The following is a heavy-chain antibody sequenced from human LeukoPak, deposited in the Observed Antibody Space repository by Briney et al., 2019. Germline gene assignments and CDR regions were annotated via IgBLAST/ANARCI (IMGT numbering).Heavy chain of an antibody. J-gene: IGHJ4*02. CDR1: VGSFSGYY. D-gene: IGHD5-18*01. Sequence: SETLSLTCAVYVGSFSGYYWSWIRQPPGKGLEWVGEINHSGSTNYNPSLKSRVTISVDTSKNQFSLKLSSVTAADTAVYYCARHPQRYSYAWYYFDYWGQGTLVTVSS. CDR3: ARHPQRYSYAWYYFDY. CDR2: INHSGST. V-gene: IGHV4-34*01.